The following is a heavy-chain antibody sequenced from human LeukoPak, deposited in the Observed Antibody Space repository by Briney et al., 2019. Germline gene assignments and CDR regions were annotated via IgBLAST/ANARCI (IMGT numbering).Heavy chain of an antibody. V-gene: IGHV4-39*02. J-gene: IGHJ5*02. D-gene: IGHD3-10*01. CDR3: ARARGLWFDP. Sequence: SETLSLTCTVSGGSISSTDYYWGWIRQPPGKGLEWIASIYFSGNTYDNPSLKSRVSLSVDTSKNQFSLRLSSVTAADTAVYYCARARGLWFDPWGQGTLVTVSS. CDR1: GGSISSTDYY. CDR2: IYFSGNT.